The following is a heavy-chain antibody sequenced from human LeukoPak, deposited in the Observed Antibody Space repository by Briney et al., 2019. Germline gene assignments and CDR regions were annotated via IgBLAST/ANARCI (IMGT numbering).Heavy chain of an antibody. CDR3: ARDLDSSSSGVDY. J-gene: IGHJ4*02. Sequence: ASVKVSCKASGYTFTGYYMHWVRQAPGQGLERMGWINPNSGGTNCAQKFQGRVTMTRDTSISTAYMELSRLRSDNTAVYYCARDLDSSSSGVDYWGQGTLVTVSS. CDR2: INPNSGGT. V-gene: IGHV1-2*02. D-gene: IGHD6-6*01. CDR1: GYTFTGYY.